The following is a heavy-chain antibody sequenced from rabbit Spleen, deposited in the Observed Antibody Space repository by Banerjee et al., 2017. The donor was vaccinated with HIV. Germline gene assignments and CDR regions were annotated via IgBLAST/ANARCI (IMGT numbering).Heavy chain of an antibody. V-gene: IGHV1S45*01. CDR1: GFSFSNNYV. J-gene: IGHJ4*01. CDR2: IYAGSSGST. CDR3: ARDWRYDDYDL. Sequence: QEQLVESGGGLVQPEGSLTLTCTASGFSFSNNYVMYWVRQAPGKGLEWIACIYAGSSGSTYYASWAKGRFTISKTSSTTVTLQMTSLTASDTATYFCARDWRYDDYDLWGPGTLVTVS. D-gene: IGHD2-1*01.